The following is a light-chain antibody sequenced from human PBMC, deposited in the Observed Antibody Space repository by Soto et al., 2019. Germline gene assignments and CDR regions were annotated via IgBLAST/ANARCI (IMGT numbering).Light chain of an antibody. CDR2: SNN. CDR3: ATWDDSLRGWV. Sequence: QSVLTQPPSASGTPGQRVTISCSGSSSNIGNNYLYWYQQLPGTAPKLLIYSNNERPSGVPDRFSGSKSGTSASLAISGLRTDDEADYSCATWDDSLRGWVFGGGTKVTVL. V-gene: IGLV1-47*02. CDR1: SSNIGNNY. J-gene: IGLJ3*02.